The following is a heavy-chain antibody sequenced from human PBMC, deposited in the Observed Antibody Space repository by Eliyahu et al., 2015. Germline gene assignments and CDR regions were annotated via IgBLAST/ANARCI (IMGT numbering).Heavy chain of an antibody. CDR3: AKDRLGHYYGSGGVFDY. CDR2: ISWDGGST. CDR1: GFXFDXXA. V-gene: IGHV3-43D*04. J-gene: IGHJ4*02. D-gene: IGHD3-10*01. Sequence: EVQLVXSGGVVVQPGGSLRXSCAASGFXFDXXAXXWVRQAPGKGLEWVSLISWDGGSTYYADSVKGRFTISRDNSKNSLYXQMNSLRAEDTALYYCAKDRLGHYYGSGGVFDYWGQGTLVTVSS.